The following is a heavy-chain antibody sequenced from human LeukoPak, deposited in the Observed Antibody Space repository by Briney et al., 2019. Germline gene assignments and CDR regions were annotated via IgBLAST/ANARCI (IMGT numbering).Heavy chain of an antibody. V-gene: IGHV3-23*01. J-gene: IGHJ4*02. Sequence: PGGSLRLSCAASGFTFSSSAMSWVRQAPGKGLEWVSGISGSGGSTYYADFVKGRFTISRDNSKNTLYLQMNSLRAEDTAVYYCARALWFGEFLFDYWGQGTLVTVSS. D-gene: IGHD3-10*01. CDR3: ARALWFGEFLFDY. CDR2: ISGSGGST. CDR1: GFTFSSSA.